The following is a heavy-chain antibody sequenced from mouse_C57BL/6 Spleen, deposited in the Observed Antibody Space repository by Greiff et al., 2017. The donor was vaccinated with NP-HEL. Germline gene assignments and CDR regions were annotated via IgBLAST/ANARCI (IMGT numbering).Heavy chain of an antibody. V-gene: IGHV1-64*01. D-gene: IGHD2-1*01. CDR1: GYTFTSYW. J-gene: IGHJ1*03. CDR3: ARNYGNRWYFDV. CDR2: IHPNSGST. Sequence: QVQLQQPGAELVKPGASVKLSCKASGYTFTSYWMHWVKQRPGQGLEWIGMIHPNSGSTNYNEKFKSKATLTVDKSSSTAYMQLSSLTSEDSAVYYCARNYGNRWYFDVWGTGTTVTVSS.